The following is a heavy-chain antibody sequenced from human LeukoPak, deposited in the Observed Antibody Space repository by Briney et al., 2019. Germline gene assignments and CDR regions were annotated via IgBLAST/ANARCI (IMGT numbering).Heavy chain of an antibody. CDR1: GFTFSSYS. CDR3: ARDTYDSSGYYYLDY. Sequence: PGGSLRLSCAASGFTFSSYSMNWVRQAPGKGLEGVSSISSSSSYIYYADSVKGRFTISRDNAKNSLYLQMNSLRAEDTAVYYCARDTYDSSGYYYLDYWGQGTLVTVSS. J-gene: IGHJ4*02. CDR2: ISSSSSYI. V-gene: IGHV3-21*01. D-gene: IGHD3-22*01.